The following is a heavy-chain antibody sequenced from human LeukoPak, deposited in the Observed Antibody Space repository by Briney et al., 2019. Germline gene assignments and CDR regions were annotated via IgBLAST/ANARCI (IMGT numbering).Heavy chain of an antibody. V-gene: IGHV3-23*01. CDR1: GFTFSSYA. D-gene: IGHD3-22*01. Sequence: GGSLRLSCAASGFTFSSYAMSWVRQAPGKGLEWVSAISGSGGSTYYADSVKGRFTISRDNSKNTLYLQMNSLRAEDTAVYYCAKSGIVVVTLYYFDYWGQGPLVTVSS. CDR3: AKSGIVVVTLYYFDY. J-gene: IGHJ4*02. CDR2: ISGSGGST.